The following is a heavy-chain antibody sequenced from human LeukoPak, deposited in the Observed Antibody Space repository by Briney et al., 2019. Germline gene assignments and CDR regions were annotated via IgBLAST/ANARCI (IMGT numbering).Heavy chain of an antibody. D-gene: IGHD4-17*01. CDR1: GFTFSSYA. CDR3: ARETGSAVGSTDFDY. CDR2: ISYDGSNK. J-gene: IGHJ4*02. V-gene: IGHV3-30-3*01. Sequence: PGGSLRLSCAASGFTFSSYAMHWVRLAPGKGLEWVAVISYDGSNKYYADSVKGRFTISRDNSKNTLYLQMNSLRAEDTAVYYCARETGSAVGSTDFDYWGQGTLVTVSS.